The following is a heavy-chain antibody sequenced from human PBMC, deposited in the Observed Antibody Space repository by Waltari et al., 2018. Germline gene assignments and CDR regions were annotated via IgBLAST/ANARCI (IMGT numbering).Heavy chain of an antibody. J-gene: IGHJ5*02. CDR2: IYYTGST. Sequence: QVQLQESGPSLLKPSETLSLICTVSGGSISGFYWSWVRQPPGKGLDWIGYIYYTGSTNFTPSLKSRVTMSVDTSKNQFSLKLSSVTVADTAFYYCARGGGGDWEWFDPWGQGTLVTVAS. CDR1: GGSISGFY. D-gene: IGHD2-21*02. CDR3: ARGGGGDWEWFDP. V-gene: IGHV4-59*01.